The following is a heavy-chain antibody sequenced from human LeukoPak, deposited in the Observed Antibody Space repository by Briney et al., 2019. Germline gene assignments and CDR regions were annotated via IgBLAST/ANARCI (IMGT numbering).Heavy chain of an antibody. V-gene: IGHV4-59*08. D-gene: IGHD2-21*02. Sequence: SETLSLTCTVSGGSISSYYWSWIRQPPGKGLEWIGYIYYSGSTNYNPSLKSRVTISVDTSKNQFSLKLSSVTAADTAVYYCARVGGYCGGDCYRYWGQGTLVTVSS. CDR2: IYYSGST. CDR3: ARVGGYCGGDCYRY. J-gene: IGHJ4*02. CDR1: GGSISSYY.